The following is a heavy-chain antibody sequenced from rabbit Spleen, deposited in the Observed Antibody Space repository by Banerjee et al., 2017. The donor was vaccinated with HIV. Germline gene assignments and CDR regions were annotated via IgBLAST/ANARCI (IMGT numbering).Heavy chain of an antibody. D-gene: IGHD1-1*01. V-gene: IGHV1S40*01. Sequence: QSLEESGGGLVKPEGSLTLTCKASGFSFSDRDVMCWVRQAPGSGLEWIGCIYTGSSSNTYSATWAKGRFTISKTSSTTVTLQMTSLTAADTATYFCARDTSTSFSTYGMDLWGPGTLVTVS. CDR2: IYTGSSSNT. CDR1: GFSFSDRDV. CDR3: ARDTSTSFSTYGMDL. J-gene: IGHJ6*01.